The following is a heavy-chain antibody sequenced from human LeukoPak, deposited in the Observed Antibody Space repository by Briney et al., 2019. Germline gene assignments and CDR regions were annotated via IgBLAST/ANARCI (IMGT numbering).Heavy chain of an antibody. Sequence: GGSLRLSCTASGFTFGDYAMSWFRQAPGKGLEWVGFIRSKAYGGTTEYAASVKGRFTISRDDSKSIAYLQMNSLKTEDTAVYYCTRDSSSWYVDTPFDYWGQGTPVTVSS. V-gene: IGHV3-49*03. CDR3: TRDSSSWYVDTPFDY. CDR1: GFTFGDYA. CDR2: IRSKAYGGTT. J-gene: IGHJ4*02. D-gene: IGHD6-13*01.